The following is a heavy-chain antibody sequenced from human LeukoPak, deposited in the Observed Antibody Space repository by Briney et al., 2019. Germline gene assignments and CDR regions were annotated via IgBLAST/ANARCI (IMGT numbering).Heavy chain of an antibody. J-gene: IGHJ4*02. CDR2: ISSSSYI. CDR1: GFTFSSYS. CDR3: ARGTDSDYIWGSYRYIDH. Sequence: PGGSLRLSCAASGFTFSSYSMNWVRQAPGKGLEWVSSISSSSYIYYADSVKGRFTISRDNAKNSLYLQMNSLRAEDTAVYYCARGTDSDYIWGSYRYIDHWGQGTLVTVSS. V-gene: IGHV3-21*01. D-gene: IGHD3-16*02.